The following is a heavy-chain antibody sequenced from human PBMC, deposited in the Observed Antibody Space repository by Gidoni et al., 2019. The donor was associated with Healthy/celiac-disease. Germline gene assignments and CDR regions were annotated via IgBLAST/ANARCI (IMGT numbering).Heavy chain of an antibody. D-gene: IGHD1-26*01. Sequence: EVQLVESGGGLVQPGRSLSLSCAASGFTFDDYAMHWVRQAPGKGLEWVSGISWNSGSIGYADSVKGRFTISRDNAKNSLYLQMNSLRAEDTALYYCAKELGWELRFPFDPWGQGTLVTVSS. CDR1: GFTFDDYA. CDR3: AKELGWELRFPFDP. J-gene: IGHJ5*02. CDR2: ISWNSGSI. V-gene: IGHV3-9*01.